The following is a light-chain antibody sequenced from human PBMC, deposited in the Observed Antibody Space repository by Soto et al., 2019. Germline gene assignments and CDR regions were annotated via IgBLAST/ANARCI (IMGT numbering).Light chain of an antibody. CDR3: GTWDTSMSAVV. J-gene: IGLJ2*01. CDR2: DNN. Sequence: QSVLTQPPSVSAAPGQTVTISCSGSSSNIGKNYVSWYQRLPGTAPKLLIYDNNERSSGIPDRFSGSQSGTSATLGSAGLQTGDQADYYYGTWDTSMSAVVFGGGTKLTVL. CDR1: SSNIGKNY. V-gene: IGLV1-51*01.